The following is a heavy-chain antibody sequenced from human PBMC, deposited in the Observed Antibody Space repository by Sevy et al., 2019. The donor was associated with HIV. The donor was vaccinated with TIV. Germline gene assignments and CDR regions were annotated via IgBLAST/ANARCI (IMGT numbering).Heavy chain of an antibody. Sequence: GGSLRLSCAASGFTFTDYFMGWVRQAPGKGLEWVANIDQDGSQKNYVDSVKGRFTISRENAKNAVYLQMNRLRVDDTAVYYCAREWWPGDYWGQGTLVTVSS. CDR3: AREWWPGDY. D-gene: IGHD2-15*01. V-gene: IGHV3-7*01. CDR1: GFTFTDYF. J-gene: IGHJ4*02. CDR2: IDQDGSQK.